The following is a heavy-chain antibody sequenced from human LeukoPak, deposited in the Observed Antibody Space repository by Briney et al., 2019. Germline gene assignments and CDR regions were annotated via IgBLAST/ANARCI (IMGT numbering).Heavy chain of an antibody. CDR2: ISNDGGNK. CDR3: AKAAYPYYYDSSGYPDY. CDR1: GFTFRTYG. D-gene: IGHD3-22*01. V-gene: IGHV3-30*18. J-gene: IGHJ4*02. Sequence: GGSLRLSCAASGFTFRTYGMHWVRQAPGKGLEWVAVISNDGGNKFYGDSVKGRFTISRDNSKNTLYLQMNSLRAEDTAVYYCAKAAYPYYYDSSGYPDYWGQGTLVTVSS.